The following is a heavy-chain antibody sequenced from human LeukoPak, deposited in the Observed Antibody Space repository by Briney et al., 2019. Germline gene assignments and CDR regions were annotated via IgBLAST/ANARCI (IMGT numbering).Heavy chain of an antibody. V-gene: IGHV6-1*01. CDR3: ASKNYYSA. J-gene: IGHJ5*02. D-gene: IGHD1-26*01. CDR2: TYYRSKWYS. CDR1: GDSVSGSSAT. Sequence: SQTLSLTCAISGDSVSGSSATWNWIRQSPSRGLEWLGRTYYRSKWYSDYAVPVKSRITINPDTSKNRVSLQLNSVTPDDTAVYYCASKNYYSAWGQGTLVTVSS.